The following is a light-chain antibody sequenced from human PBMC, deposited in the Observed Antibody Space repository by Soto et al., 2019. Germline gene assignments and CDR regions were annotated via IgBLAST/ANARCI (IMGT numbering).Light chain of an antibody. Sequence: EIVLTQSPGTLSLSPGERATLSCRASQSVSSSYLAWYQQKPGQAPRLLIYGASSRATDIPVRFSGSGSGTAFTLTSSRLEPEDCAVYYGQQYGMPPGSTFGQGTKLEIK. CDR1: QSVSSSY. CDR2: GAS. V-gene: IGKV3-20*01. CDR3: QQYGMPPGST. J-gene: IGKJ2*01.